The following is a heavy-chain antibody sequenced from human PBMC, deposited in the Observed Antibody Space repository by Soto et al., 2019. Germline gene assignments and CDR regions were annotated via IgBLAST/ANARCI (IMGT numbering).Heavy chain of an antibody. CDR1: GYTFTSYG. V-gene: IGHV1-18*01. J-gene: IGHJ3*02. D-gene: IGHD2-15*01. CDR2: ISAYNGNT. CDR3: ARRGYCSGGSCYSRLRAFDI. Sequence: ASVKVSCKASGYTFTSYGISWVRQAPGQGLEWMGWISAYNGNTNYAQKLQGRVTMTTDTSTSTAYMELRSLRSDDTAVYYCARRGYCSGGSCYSRLRAFDIWGQGKMVTVSS.